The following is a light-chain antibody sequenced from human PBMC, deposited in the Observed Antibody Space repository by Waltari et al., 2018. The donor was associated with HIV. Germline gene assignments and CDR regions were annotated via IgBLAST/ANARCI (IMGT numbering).Light chain of an antibody. Sequence: QSVLTQPPSVSAAPGQTVPISCSGSSSNIGDNYVSWYQQLPGTAPKLLIYDNNKRPSGIPDRFSASKSGTSATLGITGLQTGDEADYYCGTWDSSLSAGLFGGGTKLTVL. J-gene: IGLJ2*01. CDR1: SSNIGDNY. CDR2: DNN. CDR3: GTWDSSLSAGL. V-gene: IGLV1-51*01.